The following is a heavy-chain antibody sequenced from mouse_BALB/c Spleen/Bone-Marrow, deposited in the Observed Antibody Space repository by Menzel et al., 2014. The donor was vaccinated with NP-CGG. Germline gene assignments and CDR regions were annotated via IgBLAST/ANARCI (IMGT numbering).Heavy chain of an antibody. CDR1: GYTFTSYW. CDR2: IFPGAGTT. J-gene: IGHJ2*01. CDR3: ASRDSSGYVPDY. D-gene: IGHD3-2*01. Sequence: VQLQQSGAELVKPGASVKLSCKTSGYTFTSYWIQWVKQRPGQGLGWIGEIFPGAGTTYYNEKFKGKATLTIDTSSSTPYMQLSSLTSEDSAVYFCASRDSSGYVPDYWGQGTTLTVSS. V-gene: IGHV1S132*01.